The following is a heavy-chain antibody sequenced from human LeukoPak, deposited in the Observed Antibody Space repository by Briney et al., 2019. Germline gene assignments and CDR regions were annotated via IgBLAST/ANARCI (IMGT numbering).Heavy chain of an antibody. CDR1: GGSISSGGYS. D-gene: IGHD5-18*01. CDR2: IYYSGST. V-gene: IGHV4-30-2*01. CDR3: ARLRGYSYGYVDY. Sequence: SQTLSLTCAVSGGSISSGGYSWSWIRQPPGKGLEWIGYIYYSGSTYYNPSLKSRVTISVDTSKNQFSLKLSSVTAADTAVYYCARLRGYSYGYVDYWGQGTLVTVSS. J-gene: IGHJ4*02.